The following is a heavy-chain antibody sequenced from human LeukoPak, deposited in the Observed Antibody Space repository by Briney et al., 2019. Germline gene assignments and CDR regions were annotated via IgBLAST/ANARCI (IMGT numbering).Heavy chain of an antibody. Sequence: PSETLSLTCTVSGGSISSNNYYWGWIRQPPGKGLEWIGSIYYSGSTYYNPSLKSRVTISVDTSKNQLSLKLSSVTAADTAVYYCAREREYYYDSSGRGTFDPWGQGTLVTVSS. J-gene: IGHJ5*02. V-gene: IGHV4-39*02. D-gene: IGHD3-22*01. CDR2: IYYSGST. CDR3: AREREYYYDSSGRGTFDP. CDR1: GGSISSNNYY.